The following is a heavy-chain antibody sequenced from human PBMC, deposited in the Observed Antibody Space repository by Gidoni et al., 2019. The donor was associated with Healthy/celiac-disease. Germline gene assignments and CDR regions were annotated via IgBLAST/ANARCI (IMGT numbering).Heavy chain of an antibody. CDR2: INTSGGST. CDR3: ARGHSIAAAGCDY. D-gene: IGHD6-13*01. V-gene: IGHV1-46*01. J-gene: IGHJ4*02. Sequence: QMQLVQSGAEGKKPGASVKVSCKASGYTFTSYYMHWVRQAPGQGLECMGIINTSGGSTSDEQKFQGRVTMTRDTSTSTVYMELSSLRSEDTAVYYCARGHSIAAAGCDYWGQGTLVTVSS. CDR1: GYTFTSYY.